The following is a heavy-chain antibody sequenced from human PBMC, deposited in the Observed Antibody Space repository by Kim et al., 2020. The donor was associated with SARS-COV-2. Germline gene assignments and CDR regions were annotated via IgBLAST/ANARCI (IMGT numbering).Heavy chain of an antibody. CDR1: GGSISSYY. CDR3: ARDALLIAAASLDAFDI. V-gene: IGHV4-4*07. D-gene: IGHD6-13*01. CDR2: IYTSGST. J-gene: IGHJ3*02. Sequence: SETLSLTCTVSGGSISSYYWSWIRQPAGKGLEWIGRIYTSGSTNYNPSLKSRVTMSVDTSKNQFSLKLSSVTAADTAVYYCARDALLIAAASLDAFDIWGQGTMVTVSS.